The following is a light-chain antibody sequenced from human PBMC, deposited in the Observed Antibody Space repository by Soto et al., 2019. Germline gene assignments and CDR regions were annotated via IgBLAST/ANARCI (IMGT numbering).Light chain of an antibody. Sequence: VLAQPPSASGSPGQSVTISCTGTKNDIGVYDFVSWYQHHPGKAPRLIIYEVVQRPSGVPDRFSGSKSGNTASLTVSGLQAADEADYFCKSYAGSNTYVFGSGTKVTVL. J-gene: IGLJ1*01. CDR1: KNDIGVYDF. CDR2: EVV. CDR3: KSYAGSNTYV. V-gene: IGLV2-8*01.